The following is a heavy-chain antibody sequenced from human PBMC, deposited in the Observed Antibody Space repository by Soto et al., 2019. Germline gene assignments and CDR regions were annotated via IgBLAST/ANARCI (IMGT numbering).Heavy chain of an antibody. D-gene: IGHD2-8*01. J-gene: IGHJ6*02. V-gene: IGHV3-23*01. CDR1: GFTFSSYA. CDR3: VSGYCTNGVCLYYYYGMDV. CDR2: ISGSGGST. Sequence: GWSLRLSCAASGFTFSSYAMSWVRQAPGKGLEWVSAISGSGGSTYYADSVKGRFTISRDNSKNTLYLQMNSLRAEDTAVYYCVSGYCTNGVCLYYYYGMDVWGQGTTVTVSS.